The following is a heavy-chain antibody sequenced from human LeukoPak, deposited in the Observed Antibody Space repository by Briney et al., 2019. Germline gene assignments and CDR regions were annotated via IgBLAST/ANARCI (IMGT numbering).Heavy chain of an antibody. CDR1: GFTFSNYA. Sequence: GGSLRLSCAATGFTFSNYAIHCGRQAPRKGLASVAFISDDGSRQHYADSVKGRFTISRDNSKNTLNLQMNSLRAEDTAVYYCVKDRTGTYTLDYWGQGTLVTVSS. CDR3: VKDRTGTYTLDY. D-gene: IGHD3-10*01. V-gene: IGHV3-30-3*01. J-gene: IGHJ4*02. CDR2: ISDDGSRQ.